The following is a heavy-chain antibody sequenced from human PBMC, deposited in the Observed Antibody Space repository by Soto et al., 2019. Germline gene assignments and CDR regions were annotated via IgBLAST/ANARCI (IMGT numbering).Heavy chain of an antibody. CDR3: AKDRGYSYGRADPGFDY. CDR1: GFTFSSYA. D-gene: IGHD5-18*01. CDR2: ISGSGGST. J-gene: IGHJ4*02. V-gene: IGHV3-23*01. Sequence: EVQLLESGGGLVQPGGSLRLSCAASGFTFSSYAMSWVRQAPGKGLEWVSAISGSGGSTYYSDSVKGRFTISRDNSKKTLYLQMNSLRAEDTAVYYCAKDRGYSYGRADPGFDYWGQGTLVTVSS.